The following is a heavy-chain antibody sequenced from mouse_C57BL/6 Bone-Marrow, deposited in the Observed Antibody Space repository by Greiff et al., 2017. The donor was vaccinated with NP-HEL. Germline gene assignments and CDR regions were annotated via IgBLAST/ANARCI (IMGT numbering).Heavy chain of an antibody. D-gene: IGHD1-1*01. CDR1: GYTFTSYW. V-gene: IGHV1-53*01. Sequence: VQLQQPGTELVKPGASVKLSCKASGYTFTSYWMHWVKQRPGQGLEWIGNINPSNGGTNYNEKFKSKATLTVDKSSSTAYMQLSSLTSEDSAVYYCAKKEYYYGSSAYAMDYWGQGTSGTVSS. CDR3: AKKEYYYGSSAYAMDY. J-gene: IGHJ4*01. CDR2: INPSNGGT.